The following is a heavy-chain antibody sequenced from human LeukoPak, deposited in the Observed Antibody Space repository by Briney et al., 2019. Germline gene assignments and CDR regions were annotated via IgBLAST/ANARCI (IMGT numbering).Heavy chain of an antibody. Sequence: ASVKVSCKASGYTFTSYYMHWVRQAPGQGLEWMGWINPNSGGTNYAQKFQGWVTMTRDTSISTAYMELSRLRSDDTAVYYCARGLNYYGSGSYRDWFDPWGQGTLVTVSS. V-gene: IGHV1-2*04. D-gene: IGHD3-10*01. CDR1: GYTFTSYY. J-gene: IGHJ5*02. CDR3: ARGLNYYGSGSYRDWFDP. CDR2: INPNSGGT.